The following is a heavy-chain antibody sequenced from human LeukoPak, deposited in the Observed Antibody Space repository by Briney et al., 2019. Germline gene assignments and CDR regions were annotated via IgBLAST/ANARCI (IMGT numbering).Heavy chain of an antibody. J-gene: IGHJ4*02. D-gene: IGHD3-3*01. CDR1: GGSISSGNYY. CDR3: ARDLGDYWSGFRSYFFDY. Sequence: SETLSLTCTVSGGSISSGNYYWGWIRQPPGKGLEWIGSISHSGSTYYNASLKSRVRISVDTSKNQFSLKLSSVTAADTAVYYCARDLGDYWSGFRSYFFDYWGQGSLVTVSS. CDR2: ISHSGST. V-gene: IGHV4-39*07.